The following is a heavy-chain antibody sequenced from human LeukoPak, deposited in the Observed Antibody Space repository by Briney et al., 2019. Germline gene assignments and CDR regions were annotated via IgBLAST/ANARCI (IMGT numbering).Heavy chain of an antibody. V-gene: IGHV3-7*01. CDR2: IKQDGSEK. D-gene: IGHD6-19*01. CDR1: GNYA. Sequence: PGGSLRLSCVGNYAMSWVRQAPGKGLERVANIKQDGSEKYYVDSVKGRFTISRDNAKNSLYLQMNSLRAEDTAVYYCARGHIAVAGDYWGQGTLVTVSS. CDR3: ARGHIAVAGDY. J-gene: IGHJ4*02.